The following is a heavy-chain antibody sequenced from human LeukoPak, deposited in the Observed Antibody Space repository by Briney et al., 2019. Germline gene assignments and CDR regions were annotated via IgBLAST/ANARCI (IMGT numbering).Heavy chain of an antibody. J-gene: IGHJ4*02. CDR2: IWYDATNK. D-gene: IGHD3-16*02. V-gene: IGHV3-30*02. Sequence: PGGSLRLSCAASGFTFSDYGMHWVRQAPGKGLERVAFIWYDATNKHYADSVKGRFTISRDNSKNTMYLQMNGLRAEDTAVYYSAREGELSLSHYFDYWGQGTLVTVSS. CDR1: GFTFSDYG. CDR3: AREGELSLSHYFDY.